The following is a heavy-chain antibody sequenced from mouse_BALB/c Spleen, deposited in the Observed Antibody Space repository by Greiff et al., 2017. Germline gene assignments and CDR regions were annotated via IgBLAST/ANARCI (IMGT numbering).Heavy chain of an antibody. CDR3: ATHYDGYYVY. D-gene: IGHD2-3*01. CDR1: GYTFTNYW. J-gene: IGHJ2*01. CDR2: INPSNGRT. V-gene: IGHV1S81*02. Sequence: VQLQQPGTELVKPGASVKLSCKASGYTFTNYWMHWVKQRPGQGLEWIGEINPSNGRTNYNERFKNKATLTVDKSSSTAYIQFSSLTSEDSAVFYCATHYDGYYVYWGQGTTLTVSS.